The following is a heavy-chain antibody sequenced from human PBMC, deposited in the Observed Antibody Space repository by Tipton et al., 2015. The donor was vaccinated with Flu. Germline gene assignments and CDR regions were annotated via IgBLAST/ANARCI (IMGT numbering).Heavy chain of an antibody. CDR3: ARHKFAADSSGWYAYWYFDL. V-gene: IGHV4-38-2*02. CDR2: IYHSGST. J-gene: IGHJ2*01. CDR1: GYSISSGYY. Sequence: TLSLTCTVSGYSISSGYYWGWIRQPPGKGLEWIGSIYHSGSTNYNPSLKSRVTMSVDTSKNQFSLKLSSVTAADTAVYYCARHKFAADSSGWYAYWYFDLWGRGTLVTVSS. D-gene: IGHD6-19*01.